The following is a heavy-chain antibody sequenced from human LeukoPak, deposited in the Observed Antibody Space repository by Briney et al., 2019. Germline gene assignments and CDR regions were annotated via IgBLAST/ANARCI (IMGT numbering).Heavy chain of an antibody. CDR2: ISSRSSTI. V-gene: IGHV3-48*01. Sequence: PGGSLRLSCAASGFTFSIYSMNWVRQAPGKGLEWGSYISSRSSTIYYADSVKGRFPISRDNAKNSLSLQMDSLRAEDTAVYYCARRQYQLLKGNYYYMDVWGKGTPVTVSS. D-gene: IGHD2-2*01. CDR1: GFTFSIYS. CDR3: ARRQYQLLKGNYYYMDV. J-gene: IGHJ6*03.